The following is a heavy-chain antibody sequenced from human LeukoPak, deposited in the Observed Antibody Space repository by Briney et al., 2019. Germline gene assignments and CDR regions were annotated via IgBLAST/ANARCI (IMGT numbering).Heavy chain of an antibody. Sequence: GGSLRLSCAASGFTFSSYSMNWVRQAPGKGLEWVSSISSSSTKYYADSVKGRFAISRDNAKNSLYLQMNSLRVEDTAVYYCARDGYGSGSYYHPFDPWGQGTLVTVSS. CDR3: ARDGYGSGSYYHPFDP. CDR2: ISSSSTK. J-gene: IGHJ5*02. CDR1: GFTFSSYS. V-gene: IGHV3-69-1*01. D-gene: IGHD3-10*01.